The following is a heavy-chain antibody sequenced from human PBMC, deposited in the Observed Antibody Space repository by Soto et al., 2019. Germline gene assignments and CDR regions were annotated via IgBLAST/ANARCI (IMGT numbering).Heavy chain of an antibody. CDR2: ISWNSGSI. CDR3: AKDIGDYVWGSYRLYYYYYYGMDV. V-gene: IGHV3-9*01. D-gene: IGHD3-16*02. J-gene: IGHJ6*02. Sequence: SLRLSCAASGFTFDDYAMHWVRQAPGKGLEWVSGISWNSGSIGYADSVKGRFTISRDNAKNSLYLQMNSLRAEDTALYYCAKDIGDYVWGSYRLYYYYYYGMDVWGQGT. CDR1: GFTFDDYA.